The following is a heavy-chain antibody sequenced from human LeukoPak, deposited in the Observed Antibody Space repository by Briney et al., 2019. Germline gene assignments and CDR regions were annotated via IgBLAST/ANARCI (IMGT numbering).Heavy chain of an antibody. CDR1: GFTFSSYA. CDR2: ISGSGGST. CDR3: AKARGVRGVITSPFDY. D-gene: IGHD3-10*01. Sequence: GGSLRLSCAASGFTFSSYAMSWVRQAPGKGLEWVSAISGSGGSTYYADSVKGRFTISRDNSKNTLYLQMNGLRAEDTAVYYCAKARGVRGVITSPFDYWGQGTLVTVSS. V-gene: IGHV3-23*01. J-gene: IGHJ4*02.